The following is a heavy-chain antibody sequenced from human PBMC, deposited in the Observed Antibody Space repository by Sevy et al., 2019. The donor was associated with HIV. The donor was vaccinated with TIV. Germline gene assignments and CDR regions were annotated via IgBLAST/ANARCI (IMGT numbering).Heavy chain of an antibody. J-gene: IGHJ5*02. CDR1: DGSFSGYY. CDR3: ARSPPVVVVPGAPSWFDP. V-gene: IGHV4-34*01. Sequence: SKTLSLTCAVRDGSFSGYYWNWIRQLPGKGLEWIGEINESGITYYDPSLKSRVNISVDTSKKQFSLMLNSVTAVDSAVYFCARSPPVVVVPGAPSWFDPWGQGTLVTVSS. D-gene: IGHD2-2*01. CDR2: INESGIT.